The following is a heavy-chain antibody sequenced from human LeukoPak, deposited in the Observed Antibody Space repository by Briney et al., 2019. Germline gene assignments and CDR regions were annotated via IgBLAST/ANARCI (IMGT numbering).Heavy chain of an antibody. CDR1: GFTFSNAW. D-gene: IGHD3-22*01. J-gene: IGHJ4*02. CDR3: TTDLDYYDSSGYYYTGH. CDR2: IKSKTDGGTT. V-gene: IGHV3-15*01. Sequence: GGSLRLSCAASGFTFSNAWMSWVRQAPGKGLEWVGRIKSKTDGGTTDYAAPVKGRFTISSDDSKNTLYLQMNSLKTEDTAVYYCTTDLDYYDSSGYYYTGHWGQGTLVTVSS.